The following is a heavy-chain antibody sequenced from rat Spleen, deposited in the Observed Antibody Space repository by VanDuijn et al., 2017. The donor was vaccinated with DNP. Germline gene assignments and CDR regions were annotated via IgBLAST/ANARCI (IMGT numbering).Heavy chain of an antibody. V-gene: IGHV5S14*01. Sequence: EVQVVEPGGGLVQPGRSLKLSCGISGFIVSNYGMAWVRQTPTKGLEWVASISIGGGNTYYRDSVKGRFTISRDYAKNTHYLQMDSLRSEDTATYYCARRRSFYWYFDFWGPGTVVTVSS. CDR3: ARRRSFYWYFDF. J-gene: IGHJ1*01. D-gene: IGHD1-12*01. CDR1: GFIVSNYG. CDR2: ISIGGGNT.